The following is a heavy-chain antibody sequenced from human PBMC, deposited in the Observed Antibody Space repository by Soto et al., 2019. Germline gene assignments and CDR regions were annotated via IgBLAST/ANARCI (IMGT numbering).Heavy chain of an antibody. V-gene: IGHV1-46*01. CDR2: INPSGGST. Sequence: QVQLVQSGAEVKKPGASVKVSCKASGYTFTSYYMHWVRQAPGQGLEWMGIINPSGGSTSYAQKFQGRVTLTRDTPTSTVYMELSSLRSEDTAVYYCARERGEVWPFDYWGQGTLVTVSS. CDR3: ARERGEVWPFDY. J-gene: IGHJ4*02. D-gene: IGHD2-21*01. CDR1: GYTFTSYY.